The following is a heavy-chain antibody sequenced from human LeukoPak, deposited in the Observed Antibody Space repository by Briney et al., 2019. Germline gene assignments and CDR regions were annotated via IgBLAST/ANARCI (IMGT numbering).Heavy chain of an antibody. V-gene: IGHV3-9*01. D-gene: IGHD3-22*01. J-gene: IGHJ6*02. Sequence: PGGSLRLSCAASGFTFDDYAMRWVRQAPGKGLEWVSGISWNSGSIGYADSVKGRFTISRDNAKNSLYLQMNSLRAEDTALYYCAKEWGSIVVYGMDVWRQGTTVTVSS. CDR3: AKEWGSIVVYGMDV. CDR1: GFTFDDYA. CDR2: ISWNSGSI.